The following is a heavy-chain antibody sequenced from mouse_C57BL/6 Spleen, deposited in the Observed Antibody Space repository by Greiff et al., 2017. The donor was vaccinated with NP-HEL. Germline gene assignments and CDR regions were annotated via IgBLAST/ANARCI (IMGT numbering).Heavy chain of an antibody. D-gene: IGHD1-1*01. Sequence: EVQLQQSGPELVKPGASVKISCKASGYSFTDYYMNWVKQSTGKSLEWIGVINPNYGTTSYNQKFKGKATLTVDQSSSTAYMQLNSLTSEDSAVYYCARRGGSSYGWYFDDWGTGTTVTVSS. CDR2: INPNYGTT. V-gene: IGHV1-39*01. CDR3: ARRGGSSYGWYFDD. CDR1: GYSFTDYY. J-gene: IGHJ1*03.